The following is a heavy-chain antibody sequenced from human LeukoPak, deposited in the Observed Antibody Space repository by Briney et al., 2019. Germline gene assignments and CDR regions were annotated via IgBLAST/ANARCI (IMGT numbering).Heavy chain of an antibody. Sequence: PSETLSLTCTGSGGPVSMTYNYWGWVRQPPGKGLEWIGSVYYSGDTFYNPSLKSRVTMSVDTSKKQFSLRLTSVTAADSAVYYSARDKGTLYTYGPRHFDLWGRGTLVTVSS. CDR3: ARDKGTLYTYGPRHFDL. J-gene: IGHJ2*01. CDR2: VYYSGDT. D-gene: IGHD5-18*01. V-gene: IGHV4-39*02. CDR1: GGPVSMTYNY.